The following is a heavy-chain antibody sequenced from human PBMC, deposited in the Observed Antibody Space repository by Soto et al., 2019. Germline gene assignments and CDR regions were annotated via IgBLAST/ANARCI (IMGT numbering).Heavy chain of an antibody. CDR1: GFTFRSYW. V-gene: IGHV3-74*01. CDR2: INSDGSST. CDR3: GRDGYDAMDA. Sequence: SGGSLRLSCAASGFTFRSYWMHWARQAPGKGLVWVSRINSDGSSTSYADSVKGRFTISRDNAKNTVYLQMNSLRAEDTAVYYCGRDGYDAMDAWGQGNVVTMSS. J-gene: IGHJ6*01.